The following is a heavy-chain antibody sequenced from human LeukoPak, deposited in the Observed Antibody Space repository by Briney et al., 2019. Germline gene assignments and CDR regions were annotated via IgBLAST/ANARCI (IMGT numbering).Heavy chain of an antibody. J-gene: IGHJ4*02. CDR3: ARFYGSGSYYNSDY. Sequence: GGSLRLSCAASGFTFSSYGMHWVRQAPGKGLEWVAVISYDGSNKYYADSVKGRFTISRDNSKSTLYLQMNSLRAEDTAVYYCARFYGSGSYYNSDYWGQGTLVTVSS. CDR2: ISYDGSNK. D-gene: IGHD3-10*01. V-gene: IGHV3-30*03. CDR1: GFTFSSYG.